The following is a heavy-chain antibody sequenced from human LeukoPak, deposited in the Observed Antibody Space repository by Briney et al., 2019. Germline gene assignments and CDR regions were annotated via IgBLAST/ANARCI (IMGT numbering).Heavy chain of an antibody. J-gene: IGHJ6*03. CDR3: ARDGWDIVVVPAAIYYYYYMDV. V-gene: IGHV1-18*01. CDR2: ISAYNGNT. CDR1: GYTFTSYG. Sequence: ASVTVSCTASGYTFTSYGISWVRQAPGQGLEWMGWISAYNGNTNYAQKLQGRVTMTTDTSTSTAYMELRSLRSDDTAVYYCARDGWDIVVVPAAIYYYYYMDVWGKGTTVTVSS. D-gene: IGHD2-2*01.